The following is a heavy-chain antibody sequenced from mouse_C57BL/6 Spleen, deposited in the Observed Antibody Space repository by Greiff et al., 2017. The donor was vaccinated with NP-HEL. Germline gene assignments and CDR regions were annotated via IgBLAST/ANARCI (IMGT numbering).Heavy chain of an antibody. D-gene: IGHD4-1*01. J-gene: IGHJ2*01. CDR3: TRENGDAHLDY. CDR2: ISSGGDYI. CDR1: GFTFSSYA. Sequence: EVKLMESGEGLVKPGGSLKLSCAASGFTFSSYAMSWVRQTPEKRLEWVAYISSGGDYIYYADTVKGRFTISRDNARNTLYLQMRSRKSEDTAMYYCTRENGDAHLDYGGQGTTLTVAS. V-gene: IGHV5-9-1*02.